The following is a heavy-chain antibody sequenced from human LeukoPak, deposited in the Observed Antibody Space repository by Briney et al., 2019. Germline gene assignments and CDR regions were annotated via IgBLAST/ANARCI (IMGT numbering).Heavy chain of an antibody. CDR3: ARGSSGYSTT. Sequence: QPGGSLTLSCAASGFTLSSYWMHWVRQAPGKGLVWVSRINSDGSTTNYADSVQGRFSISRDNAKNTLYLQMNSLRAEDTAVYYCARGSSGYSTTWGQGTLVTVSS. J-gene: IGHJ5*02. CDR1: GFTLSSYW. D-gene: IGHD6-13*01. V-gene: IGHV3-74*01. CDR2: INSDGSTT.